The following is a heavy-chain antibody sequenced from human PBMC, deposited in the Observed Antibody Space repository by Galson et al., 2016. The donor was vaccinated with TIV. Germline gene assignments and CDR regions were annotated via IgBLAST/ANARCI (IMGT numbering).Heavy chain of an antibody. V-gene: IGHV3-33*01. D-gene: IGHD3-22*01. CDR1: GFTFSSYG. CDR2: IWYDGSNK. Sequence: SLRLSCAASGFTFSSYGMHWVRQAPGKGLEWVAVIWYDGSNKYYADSVKGRFTISRDKSKNTLDLQMNSLRAEGTAVYYCARSPSRGYYWSIDYWGQGTLVTVSS. J-gene: IGHJ4*02. CDR3: ARSPSRGYYWSIDY.